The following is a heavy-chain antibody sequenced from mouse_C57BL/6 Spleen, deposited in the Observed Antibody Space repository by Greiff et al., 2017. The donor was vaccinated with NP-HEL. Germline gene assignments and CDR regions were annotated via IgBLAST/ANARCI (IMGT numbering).Heavy chain of an antibody. CDR3: ARKAYDGYPFAY. Sequence: VKLVESGAELVKPGASVKMSCKASGYTFTTYPIEWMKQNHGKSLEWIGNFHPYNDDTKYNEKFKGKATLTVEKSSSTVYLELSRLTSDDSAVYYCARKAYDGYPFAYWGQGTLVTVSA. CDR1: GYTFTTYP. D-gene: IGHD2-3*01. V-gene: IGHV1-47*01. CDR2: FHPYNDDT. J-gene: IGHJ3*01.